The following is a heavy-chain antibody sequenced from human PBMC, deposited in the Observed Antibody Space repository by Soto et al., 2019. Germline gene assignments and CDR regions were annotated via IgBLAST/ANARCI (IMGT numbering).Heavy chain of an antibody. CDR1: GDTIGRYS. CDR2: IAPMSDTA. V-gene: IGHV1-69*08. CDR3: ARGGKLRGEMDV. J-gene: IGHJ6*04. Sequence: QVHLEQSGAEMKKPGASVKVSCKASGDTIGRYSINWVRQAPGQGPEWMGRIAPMSDTAEYAEKFQSRVTFTADTSTNTIFLELSRLTSEDTAIYFCARGGKLRGEMDVWGRGTLVNVSS.